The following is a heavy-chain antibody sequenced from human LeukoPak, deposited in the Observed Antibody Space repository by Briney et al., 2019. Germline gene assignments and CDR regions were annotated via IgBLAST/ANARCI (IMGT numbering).Heavy chain of an antibody. D-gene: IGHD2-2*02. CDR1: GFTFNSYA. Sequence: GGSLRLSCAAPGFTFNSYAMSWVRQAPGKGLEWVSGISGSGGSTYYADSVKGRFAISRDNSKNTLYLQMNSLRAEDTAVYYCAKNFSATPYYFDYWGRGTLVTVSS. J-gene: IGHJ4*02. CDR2: ISGSGGST. CDR3: AKNFSATPYYFDY. V-gene: IGHV3-23*01.